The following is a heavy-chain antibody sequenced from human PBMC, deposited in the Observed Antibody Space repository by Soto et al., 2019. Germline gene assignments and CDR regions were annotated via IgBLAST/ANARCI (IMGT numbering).Heavy chain of an antibody. V-gene: IGHV1-8*01. CDR2: MNPNNGNT. Sequence: ASVKVSCKASGYTFTSYDINWVRQATGQEFEWMGWMNPNNGNTGYAQKFQGRVTMTRNTSISTAYMELFSLRSEDTAVYYCARDHRRFLEWSRMRYYYYGMDVWGQGTTVTVSS. J-gene: IGHJ6*02. CDR3: ARDHRRFLEWSRMRYYYYGMDV. D-gene: IGHD3-3*01. CDR1: GYTFTSYD.